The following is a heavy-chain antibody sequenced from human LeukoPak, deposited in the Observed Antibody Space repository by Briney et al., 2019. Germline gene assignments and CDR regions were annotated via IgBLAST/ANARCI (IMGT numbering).Heavy chain of an antibody. Sequence: GGSLRLSCAASGFTFSNYWMHWVRQAPGKGLVWVSRINSDGSSTIYADSVKGRFTISRDNAKNTLYPQMNSLRAEDTAVYYCAKTYYYDSSGYHLDYWGQGTLVTV. CDR2: INSDGSST. CDR1: GFTFSNYW. D-gene: IGHD3-22*01. V-gene: IGHV3-74*01. CDR3: AKTYYYDSSGYHLDY. J-gene: IGHJ4*02.